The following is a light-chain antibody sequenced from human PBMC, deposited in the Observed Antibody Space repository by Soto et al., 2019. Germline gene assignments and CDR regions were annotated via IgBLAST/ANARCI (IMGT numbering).Light chain of an antibody. J-gene: IGLJ3*02. CDR3: ALYMGNGIWV. CDR1: SGSVSTNYF. CDR2: STN. Sequence: QTVVTQEPSFSVSPGRTVTLTCGLTSGSVSTNYFPSWYQQTPGQAPRTLIYSTNARSSGVPDRFSGSILGNKAALTITGAQADDESNYYCALYMGNGIWVLGGGTKLTVL. V-gene: IGLV8-61*01.